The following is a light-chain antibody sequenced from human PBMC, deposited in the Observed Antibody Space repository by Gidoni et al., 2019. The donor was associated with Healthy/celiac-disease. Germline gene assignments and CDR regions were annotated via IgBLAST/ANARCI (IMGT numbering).Light chain of an antibody. V-gene: IGKV3-11*01. Sequence: EIVLQQSPATLSLDPGERATLSCRASQRVSSYLAWYQQKPGQAPRLLIYDASNRATGIPARFSVSGSGTDFTLTISSLEPEDFSVYFCQQRSNWPPWTFGQGTKVEIK. CDR2: DAS. CDR3: QQRSNWPPWT. J-gene: IGKJ1*01. CDR1: QRVSSY.